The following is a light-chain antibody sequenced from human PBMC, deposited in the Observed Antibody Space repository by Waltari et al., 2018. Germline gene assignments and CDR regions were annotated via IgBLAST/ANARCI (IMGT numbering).Light chain of an antibody. CDR1: QTITGSW. CDR3: QQYDGSVVT. Sequence: EIVLTQSPGTLSVSPGERVPVSCRASQTITGSWLTWYHQKPGQAPRLLIYGASNRAPGIPDRFRGSGSGTDFTLTISRLEPEDSAVYYCQQYDGSVVTFGGGTKVEIK. CDR2: GAS. J-gene: IGKJ4*01. V-gene: IGKV3-20*01.